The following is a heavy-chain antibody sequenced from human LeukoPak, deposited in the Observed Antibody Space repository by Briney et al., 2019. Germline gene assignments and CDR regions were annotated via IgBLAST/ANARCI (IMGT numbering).Heavy chain of an antibody. D-gene: IGHD1-26*01. Sequence: VGCLRLSCAASGFTFSSYGMDWVRQAPGKGLEWVSYIGRSPSNRYYADFARGRFTISRDNAKNSLYLQMNSLRDEDTALYFCAREKSDTWDVDYWGQGSLVTVSS. CDR1: GFTFSSYG. CDR2: IGRSPSNR. J-gene: IGHJ4*02. CDR3: AREKSDTWDVDY. V-gene: IGHV3-48*02.